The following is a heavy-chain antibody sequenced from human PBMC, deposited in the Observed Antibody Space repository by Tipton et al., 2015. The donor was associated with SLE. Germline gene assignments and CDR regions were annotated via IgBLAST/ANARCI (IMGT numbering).Heavy chain of an antibody. D-gene: IGHD6-19*01. Sequence: TLSLTCTVSGGSISSYYWSWIRQPPGKGLEWIGNIYYSGSTNYNPSLKSRATISVDTSKNQFSLKLSSGTAADTAVYYCAGWAGPAVTFDYWGQGTLVTVSS. CDR3: AGWAGPAVTFDY. CDR2: IYYSGST. J-gene: IGHJ4*02. CDR1: GGSISSYY. V-gene: IGHV4-59*01.